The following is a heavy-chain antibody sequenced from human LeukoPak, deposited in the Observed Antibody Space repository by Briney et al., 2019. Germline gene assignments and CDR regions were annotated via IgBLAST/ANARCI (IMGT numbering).Heavy chain of an antibody. D-gene: IGHD3-22*01. Sequence: ASVKVSCKASGYTFTSYGISWVRQAPGQGLEWMGWISAYNGNTNYVQKLQGRVTTTTDTSTSIAYMELRSLRSDDTAVYYCARDVYYDSRGGGYWGQGTLVTVSS. V-gene: IGHV1-18*01. J-gene: IGHJ4*02. CDR1: GYTFTSYG. CDR3: ARDVYYDSRGGGY. CDR2: ISAYNGNT.